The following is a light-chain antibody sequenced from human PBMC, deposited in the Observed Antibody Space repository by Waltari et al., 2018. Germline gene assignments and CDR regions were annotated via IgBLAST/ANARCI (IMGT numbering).Light chain of an antibody. J-gene: IGLJ1*01. CDR1: KCGDQY. V-gene: IGLV3-1*01. CDR2: QDS. CDR3: QAWDSSTEV. Sequence: YELTQPPSVSVSPGQTTSITCPGEKCGDQYACWYQQKPCQSAVRVIYQDSKRPSGTPARFSGSNSGNTATLTIGGTQAMDEADYYCQAWDSSTEVFGTGTKVTVL.